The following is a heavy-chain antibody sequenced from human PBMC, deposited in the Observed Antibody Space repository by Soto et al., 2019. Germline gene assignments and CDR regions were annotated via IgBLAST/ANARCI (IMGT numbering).Heavy chain of an antibody. CDR1: GGTFSSYA. J-gene: IGHJ4*02. Sequence: VASVKVSCKASGGTFSSYAISWVRQAPGQGLEWMGGIIPIFGTANYAQKFQGRVTITADESTSTAYMELSSLRAEDTAVYYCARGPTGSAYYYVGYWGQGTLVTVSS. D-gene: IGHD3-22*01. CDR2: IIPIFGTA. CDR3: ARGPTGSAYYYVGY. V-gene: IGHV1-69*13.